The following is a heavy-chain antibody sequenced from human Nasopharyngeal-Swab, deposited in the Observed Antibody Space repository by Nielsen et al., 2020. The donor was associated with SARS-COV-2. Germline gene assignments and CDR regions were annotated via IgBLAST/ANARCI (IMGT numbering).Heavy chain of an antibody. Sequence: WVRQAPVQGFEWMGVVNPSGGATQYAQKFQGRVTMTSDTSTSTVYVELGSLRSDDTAVYYCARDRDGYNLGTGDYWGQGTLVTVSS. CDR2: VNPSGGAT. V-gene: IGHV1-46*01. J-gene: IGHJ4*02. D-gene: IGHD5-24*01. CDR3: ARDRDGYNLGTGDY.